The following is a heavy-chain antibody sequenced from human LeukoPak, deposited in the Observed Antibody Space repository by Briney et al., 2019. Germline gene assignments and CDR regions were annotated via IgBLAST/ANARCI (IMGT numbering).Heavy chain of an antibody. CDR2: ISYDGSNK. V-gene: IGHV3-30-3*01. Sequence: RGSLRLSCAASGFTFSSYAMHWVRQAPGKGLEWVAVISYDGSNKYYADSVKGRFTISRDNSKNTLYLQMNSLRAEDTAVYYCARGPNYYDSSGYPTTWDFDYWGQGTLVTVSS. CDR1: GFTFSSYA. D-gene: IGHD3-22*01. J-gene: IGHJ4*02. CDR3: ARGPNYYDSSGYPTTWDFDY.